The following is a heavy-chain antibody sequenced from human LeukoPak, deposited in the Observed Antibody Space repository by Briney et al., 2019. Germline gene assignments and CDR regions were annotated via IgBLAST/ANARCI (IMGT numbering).Heavy chain of an antibody. J-gene: IGHJ4*02. V-gene: IGHV4-4*07. D-gene: IGHD3-10*01. Sequence: SETLSLTCTGSGGSISIYYWNWIRQPAGKRLEWIGRIYTSGSTNYNPSLKSRVTMSVDTSKNQFSLKLSSVTAADTAVYYCARVAGEVGSGSYYFAARYYFDYWGQGTLVTVSS. CDR1: GGSISIYY. CDR3: ARVAGEVGSGSYYFAARYYFDY. CDR2: IYTSGST.